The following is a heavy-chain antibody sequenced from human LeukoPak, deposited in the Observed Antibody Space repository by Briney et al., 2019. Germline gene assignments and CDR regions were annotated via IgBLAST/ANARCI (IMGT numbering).Heavy chain of an antibody. V-gene: IGHV3-33*06. J-gene: IGHJ5*01. D-gene: IGHD1-26*01. CDR3: AKDRGSYSTTADS. CDR1: GFTFSDYG. CDR2: IWYDGTNK. Sequence: GRSLRLSCAASGFTFSDYGIHWVRQAPGKGLEWVAVIWYDGTNKYYGDSVKGRFTISRDNSKNTLYLQMNSLRDEDTAVYYCAKDRGSYSTTADSWGQGTLVTVSS.